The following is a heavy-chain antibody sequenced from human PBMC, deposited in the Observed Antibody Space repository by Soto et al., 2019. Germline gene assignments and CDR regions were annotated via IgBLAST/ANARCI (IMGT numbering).Heavy chain of an antibody. J-gene: IGHJ6*02. Sequence: SETLSLTCTVSGGSISSGGYYWSWIRQHPGKGLEWIGYIYYSGSTYYNPSLKSRVTISVDTSKNQFSLKLSSVTAADTAVYYCARAVYYGSGRDYYGMDVWGQGTTVTVSS. V-gene: IGHV4-31*03. D-gene: IGHD3-10*01. CDR3: ARAVYYGSGRDYYGMDV. CDR2: IYYSGST. CDR1: GGSISSGGYY.